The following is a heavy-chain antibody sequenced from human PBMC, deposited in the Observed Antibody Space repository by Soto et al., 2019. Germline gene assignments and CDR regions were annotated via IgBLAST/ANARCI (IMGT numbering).Heavy chain of an antibody. CDR3: ARMGVWFGVLLRNWFDP. CDR1: GFSLSTTGEA. Sequence: QITLKESGPPVLKPTQTLTLTCTFSGFSLSTTGEAVAWIRQPPGKALEWLAVIYWDDEKRYSPSLKNRLTITKDASKHQVVPTMTNMDPVDTATYHCARMGVWFGVLLRNWFDPWGQGTLVTVSS. V-gene: IGHV2-5*02. J-gene: IGHJ5*02. CDR2: IYWDDEK. D-gene: IGHD3-10*01.